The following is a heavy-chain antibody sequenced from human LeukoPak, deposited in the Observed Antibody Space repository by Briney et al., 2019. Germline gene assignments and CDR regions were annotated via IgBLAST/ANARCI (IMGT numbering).Heavy chain of an antibody. CDR3: ARFYGSGSRIPNWFDP. CDR2: ISSSSSYI. J-gene: IGHJ5*02. D-gene: IGHD3-10*01. CDR1: GFTFSSYS. Sequence: PGGSLRLSCAASGFTFSSYSMNWVRQAPGEGLEWFSSISSSSSYIYYADSVKGRFTISRDNAKNSLYLQMNSLRAEDTAVYYCARFYGSGSRIPNWFDPWGQGTLVTVSS. V-gene: IGHV3-21*01.